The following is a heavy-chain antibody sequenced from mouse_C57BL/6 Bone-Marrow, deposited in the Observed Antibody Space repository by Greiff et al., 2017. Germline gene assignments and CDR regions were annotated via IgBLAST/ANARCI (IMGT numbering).Heavy chain of an antibody. J-gene: IGHJ2*01. CDR1: GFTFSSYA. CDR2: ISDGGSYT. CDR3: ATYYCNHVDY. D-gene: IGHD2-10*01. Sequence: EVQGVESGGGLVKPGGSLKLSCAASGFTFSSYAMSWVRQTPEKRLAWVATISDGGSYTYYPDNVQGRCTISRDNAKNNLYLQMSHLKSEDTAMYYYATYYCNHVDYWGQGTTLTVSA. V-gene: IGHV5-4*01.